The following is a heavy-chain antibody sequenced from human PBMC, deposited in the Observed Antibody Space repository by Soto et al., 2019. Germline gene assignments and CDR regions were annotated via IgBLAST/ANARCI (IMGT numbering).Heavy chain of an antibody. J-gene: IGHJ3*02. CDR2: ILHDGGDQ. CDR3: ARDDDRPDKGLDM. Sequence: QVQLVESGGGVVQPGRSLRLSCAASGFTFSKYGMHWVRQAPGKGLEWVEVILHDGGDQRYGDSVKGRFTISSDNSKNPLYLQINSLRVEDTAVYYCARDDDRPDKGLDMWGQGTMVTVSS. CDR1: GFTFSKYG. V-gene: IGHV3-33*05. D-gene: IGHD3-22*01.